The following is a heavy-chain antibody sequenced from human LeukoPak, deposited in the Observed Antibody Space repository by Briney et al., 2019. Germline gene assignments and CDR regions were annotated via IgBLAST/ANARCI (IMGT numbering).Heavy chain of an antibody. CDR2: ISYDGSNK. J-gene: IGHJ4*02. Sequence: GSLRLSCAASGFTFSSYAMHWVRQAPGEGLEWVAVISYDGSNKYYADSVKGRFTISRDNSKNTLYLQMNSLRAEDTAVYYCARDLGRYYFDYWGQGTLVTVSS. D-gene: IGHD3-16*01. V-gene: IGHV3-30-3*01. CDR3: ARDLGRYYFDY. CDR1: GFTFSSYA.